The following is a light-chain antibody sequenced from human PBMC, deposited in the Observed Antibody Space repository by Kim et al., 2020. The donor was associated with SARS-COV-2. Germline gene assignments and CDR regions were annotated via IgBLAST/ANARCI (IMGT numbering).Light chain of an antibody. CDR2: GAS. CDR1: QSVSSN. CDR3: QQYTTWRGA. J-gene: IGKJ1*01. Sequence: VSPGDRATLSCRASQSVSSNLAWYQQKPGQAPRLLIYGASTRATGVPARFSGSGSGTEFTLTISSLQSEDFAVYYCQQYTTWRGAFGQGTKVDIK. V-gene: IGKV3-15*01.